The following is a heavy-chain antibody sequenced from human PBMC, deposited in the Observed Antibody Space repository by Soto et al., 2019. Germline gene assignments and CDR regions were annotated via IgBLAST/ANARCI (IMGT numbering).Heavy chain of an antibody. CDR1: PGVNSTGTSV. D-gene: IGHD2-2*01. V-gene: IGHV4-31*03. J-gene: IGHJ4*02. Sequence: NCTVAPGVNSTGTSVGSSLRQHPGRGVEWIGYIYYSGSTYYIPSLKSRLTISVDTSKNQFSLKLNSVTAADTAVYYCAREPGGYQLDYWGQGILVTVSS. CDR2: IYYSGST. CDR3: AREPGGYQLDY.